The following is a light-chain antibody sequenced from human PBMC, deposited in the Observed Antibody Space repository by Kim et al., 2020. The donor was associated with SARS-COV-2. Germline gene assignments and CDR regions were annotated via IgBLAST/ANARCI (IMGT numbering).Light chain of an antibody. CDR3: QQYDNVPYS. CDR1: QDIRNY. J-gene: IGKJ2*03. Sequence: DIQMTQSPSSLSASVGDRVTITCQASQDIRNYLNWYQHQPGKAPKLLIYDASNLPAGVPSRFSGSGSGTHFTFTISSLQPEDIATYHCQQYDNVPYSFGQGTKLEI. V-gene: IGKV1-33*01. CDR2: DAS.